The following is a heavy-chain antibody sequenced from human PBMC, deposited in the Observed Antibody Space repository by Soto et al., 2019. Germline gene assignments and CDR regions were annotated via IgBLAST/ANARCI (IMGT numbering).Heavy chain of an antibody. J-gene: IGHJ4*02. CDR3: ARGGVVATISDY. CDR2: ISSSSSYI. Sequence: SLRLSCAASGFTFSSQSMNWVRQAPGKGLEWVSSISSSSSYIYYADSVKGRFTIPRDNAKNSLYLQMNSLRAEDTAVYYCARGGVVATISDYWGQGTLVTVSS. CDR1: GFTFSSQS. D-gene: IGHD5-12*01. V-gene: IGHV3-21*01.